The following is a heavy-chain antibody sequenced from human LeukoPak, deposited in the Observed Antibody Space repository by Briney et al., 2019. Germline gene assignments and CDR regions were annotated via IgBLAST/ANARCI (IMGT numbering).Heavy chain of an antibody. V-gene: IGHV3-48*03. CDR3: ARSRSYGSGTHFDY. Sequence: GGSLRLSCAASGFTFSSYEMNWVRQAPGKGLVWVSYISSSGSTIYYADSVKGRFTISRDNAKNSLYLQMNSLRAEDTAVYYCARSRSYGSGTHFDYWGQGTLVTVSS. CDR1: GFTFSSYE. J-gene: IGHJ4*02. CDR2: ISSSGSTI. D-gene: IGHD3-10*01.